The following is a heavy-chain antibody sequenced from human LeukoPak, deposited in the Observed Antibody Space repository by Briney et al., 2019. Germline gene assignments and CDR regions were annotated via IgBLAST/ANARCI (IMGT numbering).Heavy chain of an antibody. D-gene: IGHD2-2*01. V-gene: IGHV3-30-3*01. CDR2: ISYDGNTK. J-gene: IGHJ4*02. CDR1: GFTLSSYA. CDR3: ATYPATAAFDF. Sequence: GSLRLSCAASGFTLSSYAMHWVRQAPGKGLEWVAFISYDGNTKYYADSVKGRFTISRDNSKDTLYLQMNSLRAEDTAVYFCATYPATAAFDFWGQGTLVPVSS.